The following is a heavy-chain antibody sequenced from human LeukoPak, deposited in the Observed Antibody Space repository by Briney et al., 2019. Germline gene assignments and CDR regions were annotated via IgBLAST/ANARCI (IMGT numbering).Heavy chain of an antibody. CDR2: MNPNSGNT. J-gene: IGHJ4*02. CDR3: ARGRGSSSWYDY. V-gene: IGHV1-8*01. Sequence: ASVKVSCKASGYTFTSYDINWVRQATEQGLEWMGWMNPNSGNTGYAQKFQGRVTMTRNTSISTAYMELSSLRSEDTAVYYCARGRGSSSWYDYWGQGTLVTVSS. D-gene: IGHD6-13*01. CDR1: GYTFTSYD.